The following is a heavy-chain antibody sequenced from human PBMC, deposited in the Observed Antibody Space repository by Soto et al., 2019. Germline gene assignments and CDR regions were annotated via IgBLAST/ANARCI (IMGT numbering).Heavy chain of an antibody. CDR1: GGSISSYY. J-gene: IGHJ4*02. CDR3: ARVRWTVAGPGHFDY. Sequence: QVQLQESDPGLVKPSETLSLTCTVSGGSISSYYWSWIRQPPGKGLEWIGYIYYSGSTNYNPSLKSRVTISVDTSKNQFSLKLSSVTAADTAVYYCARVRWTVAGPGHFDYWGQGTLVTVSS. V-gene: IGHV4-59*01. CDR2: IYYSGST. D-gene: IGHD6-19*01.